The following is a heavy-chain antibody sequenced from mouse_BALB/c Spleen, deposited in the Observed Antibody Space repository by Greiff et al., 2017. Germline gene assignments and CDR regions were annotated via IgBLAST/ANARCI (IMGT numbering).Heavy chain of an antibody. J-gene: IGHJ4*01. CDR3: ARHRNGYDVYAMDY. CDR2: ISNGGGST. V-gene: IGHV5-12-2*01. CDR1: GFTFSSYT. D-gene: IGHD2-2*01. Sequence: DVQLVESGGGLVQPGGSLKLSCAASGFTFSSYTMSWVRQTPEKRLEWVAYISNGGGSTYYPDTVKGRFTISRDNAKNTLYLQMSSLKSEDTAMYYCARHRNGYDVYAMDYWGQGTSVTVSS.